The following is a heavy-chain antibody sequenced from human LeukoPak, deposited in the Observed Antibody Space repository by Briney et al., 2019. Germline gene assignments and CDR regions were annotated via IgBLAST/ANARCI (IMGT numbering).Heavy chain of an antibody. J-gene: IGHJ4*02. CDR1: GGYISSSSYF. D-gene: IGHD5/OR15-5a*01. V-gene: IGHV4-39*01. CDR3: ARHLRSVYDPRAFDY. CDR2: MSYSGST. Sequence: PSETLSLTCTVSGGYISSSSYFWAWIRQPPGKGLECIGSMSYSGSTYYNPSLKSRVTISVDTPKNQFSLKLTSVTAADTAVYYCARHLRSVYDPRAFDYWGQGTLVTVSS.